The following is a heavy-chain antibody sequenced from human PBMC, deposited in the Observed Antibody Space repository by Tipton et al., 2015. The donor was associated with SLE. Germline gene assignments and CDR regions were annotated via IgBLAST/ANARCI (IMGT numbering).Heavy chain of an antibody. V-gene: IGHV4-4*02. J-gene: IGHJ6*03. CDR3: ARGYQLPLGPYYYYYMDV. CDR2: IYHRGST. CDR1: GDSISSTYW. D-gene: IGHD2-2*01. Sequence: TLSLTCAVSGDSISSTYWWSWVRQPPGKGLEWIGEIYHRGSTNYNPSLKSRVTMSVDKSKNQFSLNLSSVTAADTAVYYCARGYQLPLGPYYYYYMDVWGKGTTVTVSS.